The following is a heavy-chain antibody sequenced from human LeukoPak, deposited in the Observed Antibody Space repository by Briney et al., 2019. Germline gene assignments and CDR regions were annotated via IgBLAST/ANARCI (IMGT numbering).Heavy chain of an antibody. D-gene: IGHD2-2*01. Sequence: PGGSLRLSCAASGFTFSSYSMNWVRQAPGKGLEWVSYISSSSSTIYYADSVKGRFTISRDNAKNSLYLQMNSLRAEDTAVYYCARLPAYCSSTSCYYDYWGQGTLVTVSS. J-gene: IGHJ4*02. CDR3: ARLPAYCSSTSCYYDY. CDR1: GFTFSSYS. V-gene: IGHV3-48*04. CDR2: ISSSSSTI.